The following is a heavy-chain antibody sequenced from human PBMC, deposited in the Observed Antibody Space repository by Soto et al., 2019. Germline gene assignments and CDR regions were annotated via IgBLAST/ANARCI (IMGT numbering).Heavy chain of an antibody. CDR2: ISWDSGSI. CDR1: GFTFDDYA. CDR3: AKDSGRGLIEAAGTGGFDY. D-gene: IGHD6-13*01. V-gene: IGHV3-9*01. J-gene: IGHJ4*02. Sequence: DVQLVESGGGLVQPGRSLRLSCAASGFTFDDYAMHWVRQAPGKGLEWVSGISWDSGSIGYADSVKGRFTISRDNAKNSLYVQRNSLRAEDTALYYCAKDSGRGLIEAAGTGGFDYWGQGTLVTVSS.